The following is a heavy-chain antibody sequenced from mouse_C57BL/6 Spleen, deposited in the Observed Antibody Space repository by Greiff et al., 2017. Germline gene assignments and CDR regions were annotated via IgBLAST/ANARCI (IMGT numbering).Heavy chain of an antibody. Sequence: QVQLQQSGPELVKPGASVKISCKASGYTFTDYYINWVKQRPGQGLEWIGWLYPGSGNTKYNEKFKGKATLTVDTSSSTAYMQLSSLTSEDSAVYFCARHRITTVVTPFAYWGQGTLVTVSA. J-gene: IGHJ3*01. CDR3: ARHRITTVVTPFAY. D-gene: IGHD1-1*01. CDR2: LYPGSGNT. V-gene: IGHV1-84*01. CDR1: GYTFTDYY.